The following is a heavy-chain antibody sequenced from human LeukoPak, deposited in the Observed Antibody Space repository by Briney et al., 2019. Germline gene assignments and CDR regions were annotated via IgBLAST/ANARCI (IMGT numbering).Heavy chain of an antibody. CDR3: ARPRSNPLGAFDI. CDR2: INHSGST. Sequence: SETLSLTCAVYGGSFSGYYWSWIRQPPGKGLEWIGEINHSGSTNYNPSLKSRVTISVDTSKNQFSLKLSSVTAADTAVYYCARPRSNPLGAFDIWGQGTMVTVSS. V-gene: IGHV4-34*01. J-gene: IGHJ3*02. CDR1: GGSFSGYY. D-gene: IGHD6-13*01.